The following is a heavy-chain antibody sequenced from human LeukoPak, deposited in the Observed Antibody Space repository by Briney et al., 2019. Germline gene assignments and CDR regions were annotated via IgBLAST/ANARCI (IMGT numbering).Heavy chain of an antibody. CDR3: AKTKEMATIIDY. CDR1: GFTFSSHY. Sequence: PAGSLRLSCVASGFTFSSHYMTWVRQAPGKGLEWVSHISDSDSKTHHVDSVKGRFTISRDNSKNTLYLQMDSLRAEDTAVYYCAKTKEMATIIDYWGQGTLVGVPS. D-gene: IGHD5-24*01. J-gene: IGHJ4*02. V-gene: IGHV3-23*01. CDR2: ISDSDSKT.